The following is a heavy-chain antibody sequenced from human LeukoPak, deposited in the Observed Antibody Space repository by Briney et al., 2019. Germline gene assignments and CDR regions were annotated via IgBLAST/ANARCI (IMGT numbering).Heavy chain of an antibody. CDR1: GGSINSSSYY. J-gene: IGHJ5*02. Sequence: SETLSLTCTVSGGSINSSSYYWAWIRQPPGKGLEWIGSIYYSGNTYYKSSLKSRVTIAVDTSKNQFSLKLSSVTAADTAVYYCARFLASGGFDPWGQGTLVTVSS. V-gene: IGHV4-39*07. CDR3: ARFLASGGFDP. D-gene: IGHD3-3*01. CDR2: IYYSGNT.